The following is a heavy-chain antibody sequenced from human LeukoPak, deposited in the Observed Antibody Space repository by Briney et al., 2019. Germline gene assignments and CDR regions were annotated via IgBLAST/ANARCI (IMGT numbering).Heavy chain of an antibody. J-gene: IGHJ6*03. V-gene: IGHV4-39*07. CDR3: ARDFRNADGYNPEHYYYCYYMDV. Sequence: SETLSLTCTVSGGSISSSSYYWGWIRQPPGKGLEWIGSIYYSGSTYYNPSLKSRVTISVDTSKNQFSLKLSSVTAADTAVYYCARDFRNADGYNPEHYYYCYYMDVWGKGTTVTVSS. CDR1: GGSISSSSYY. CDR2: IYYSGST. D-gene: IGHD5-24*01.